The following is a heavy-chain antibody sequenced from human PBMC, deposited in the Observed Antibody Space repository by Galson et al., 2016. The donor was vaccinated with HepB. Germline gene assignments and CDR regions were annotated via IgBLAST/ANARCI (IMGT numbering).Heavy chain of an antibody. V-gene: IGHV3-30*18. CDR2: DSMDGRRK. Sequence: SLRLSCAASGFTFSNYGMHWVRQAPAKGLEWVAADSMDGRRKFYADSVKGRFTISRDNSNNMLFLQMSSLRADDTAVYYCAKRQEYCPAVGCSVDYWGQGTLVSVSS. CDR1: GFTFSNYG. CDR3: AKRQEYCPAVGCSVDY. D-gene: IGHD2/OR15-2a*01. J-gene: IGHJ4*02.